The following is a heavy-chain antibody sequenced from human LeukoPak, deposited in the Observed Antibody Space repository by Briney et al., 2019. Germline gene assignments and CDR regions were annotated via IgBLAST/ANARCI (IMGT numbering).Heavy chain of an antibody. CDR3: SRGGGYYDSSGTYFIRPLEY. J-gene: IGHJ4*02. CDR1: GYTFTSYD. V-gene: IGHV1-8*01. Sequence: ASVKVSCKASGYTFTSYDINWVRQATGQGLEWMGWMNPNSGNTGYAQKFQGRVTMTRNTSINTAYMELSSLRSEDTAVYYCSRGGGYYDSSGTYFIRPLEYWGQGTLVTVSS. CDR2: MNPNSGNT. D-gene: IGHD3-22*01.